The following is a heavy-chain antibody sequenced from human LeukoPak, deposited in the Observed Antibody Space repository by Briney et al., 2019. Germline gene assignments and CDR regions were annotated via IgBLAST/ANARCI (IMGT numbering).Heavy chain of an antibody. Sequence: PSETLSLTCAVYGGSFSGYYWSWIRQPPGKGLEWIGEINHSGSTNYNPSLKSRVTISVDTSKNQFSLKLSSVTAADTAVYYCVVTSTYYCYHGMDVWGQGTTVTVSS. CDR2: INHSGST. CDR3: VVTSTYYCYHGMDV. V-gene: IGHV4-34*01. D-gene: IGHD4-23*01. J-gene: IGHJ6*02. CDR1: GGSFSGYY.